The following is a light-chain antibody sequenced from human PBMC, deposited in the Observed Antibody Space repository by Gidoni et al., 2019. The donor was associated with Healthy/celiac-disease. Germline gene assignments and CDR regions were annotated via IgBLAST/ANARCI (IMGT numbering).Light chain of an antibody. CDR1: SSDVGGYNY. CDR2: DVS. CDR3: SSYTSSSTPAVV. J-gene: IGLJ2*01. V-gene: IGLV2-14*01. Sequence: QSALTQPASVSGSPVQSISISCTGTSSDVGGYNYVSWYQQHPGKAPKLMIYDVSNRPSGVPNRFSGSKSGNTASLTISGLQAEDEADYYCSSYTSSSTPAVVFGGGTKLTVL.